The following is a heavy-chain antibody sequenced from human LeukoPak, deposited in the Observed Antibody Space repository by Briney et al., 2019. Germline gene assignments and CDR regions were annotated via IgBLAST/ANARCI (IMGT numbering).Heavy chain of an antibody. CDR3: AKTTIGYSSGRYPGWPVDY. CDR1: GFTFSSYA. V-gene: IGHV3-23*01. CDR2: INGSGGST. Sequence: GGSLRLSCAASGFTFSSYAMSWVRQAPGKGLEWVSAINGSGGSTYYADPVKGRFTISRDNSKNTVYLQMNSLRAEDTAVYYCAKTTIGYSSGRYPGWPVDYWGQGTLVTVSS. D-gene: IGHD6-19*01. J-gene: IGHJ4*02.